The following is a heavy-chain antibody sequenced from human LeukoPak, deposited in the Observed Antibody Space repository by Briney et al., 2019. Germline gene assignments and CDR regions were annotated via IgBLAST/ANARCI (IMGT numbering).Heavy chain of an antibody. CDR2: IYYSGST. D-gene: IGHD3-10*01. CDR3: ARGPGSGSYYKVGFDY. V-gene: IGHV4-30-4*08. J-gene: IGHJ4*02. Sequence: SETLSLTCTVSGGSISSGDYYWSWIRQPPGKGLEWIGYIYYSGSTYYNPSLKSRVTISVDTSKNQFSLELSSVTAGDTAVYYCARGPGSGSYYKVGFDYWGQGTLVTVSS. CDR1: GGSISSGDYY.